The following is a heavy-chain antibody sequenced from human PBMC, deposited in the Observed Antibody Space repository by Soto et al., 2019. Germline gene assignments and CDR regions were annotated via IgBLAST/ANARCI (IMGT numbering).Heavy chain of an antibody. D-gene: IGHD4-17*01. CDR3: ARDLGAYGLSAFDM. J-gene: IGHJ3*02. CDR2: IWHDGSNK. CDR1: GFSFSDHG. Sequence: QVQLVETGGGVVQPGRSLRLSCAASGFSFSDHGMHWVRQAPVKGLEWVAVIWHDGSNKYYADSVRGRFTVSRDNSENTLYLQMNSLRAEDTAVYYCARDLGAYGLSAFDMWGQGTMVTVSS. V-gene: IGHV3-33*01.